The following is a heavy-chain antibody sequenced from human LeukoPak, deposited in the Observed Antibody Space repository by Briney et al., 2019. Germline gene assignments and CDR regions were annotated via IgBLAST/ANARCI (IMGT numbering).Heavy chain of an antibody. CDR2: FSSIGITI. CDR1: FXDYY. Sequence: FXDYYXXWLXXXXXXXLXXXXYFSSIGITIYYADSVKGRFTISRDNAKNSLYLQMNSLRAEDTAVYYCAVPLTAMSFYGMDVWGQGTTVTVSS. D-gene: IGHD5-18*01. J-gene: IGHJ6*02. V-gene: IGHV3-11*01. CDR3: AVPLTAMSFYGMDV.